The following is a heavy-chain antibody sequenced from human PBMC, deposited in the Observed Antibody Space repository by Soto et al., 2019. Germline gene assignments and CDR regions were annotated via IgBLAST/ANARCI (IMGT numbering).Heavy chain of an antibody. D-gene: IGHD6-25*01. J-gene: IGHJ4*02. CDR3: ARSSRLFDS. Sequence: GSLRLSCAASGFTFSSYGMHWVRQAPGKGLECLSYISGSTSDTNYADSVKGRFTISRDNAKNLLYLQMNSLRDEDTAVYYCARSSRLFDSWGQGAMVTVSS. CDR2: ISGSTSDT. CDR1: GFTFSSYG. V-gene: IGHV3-21*05.